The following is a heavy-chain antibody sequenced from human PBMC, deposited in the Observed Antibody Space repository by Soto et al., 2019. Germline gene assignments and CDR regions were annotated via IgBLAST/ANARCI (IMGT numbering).Heavy chain of an antibody. J-gene: IGHJ5*01. D-gene: IGHD2-21*01. Sequence: QVQLVQSGAEVKTPGASVKVSCKASGYTFASYDMNWVRQAPGQGLEWMGWMNPNSNNTGYAQKFQGRLTMTRDIALSIAHMELSSLSNEDTAVYYCARSDGYHFNWLDSWGQGTLVTVSA. CDR2: MNPNSNNT. CDR1: GYTFASYD. V-gene: IGHV1-8*01. CDR3: ARSDGYHFNWLDS.